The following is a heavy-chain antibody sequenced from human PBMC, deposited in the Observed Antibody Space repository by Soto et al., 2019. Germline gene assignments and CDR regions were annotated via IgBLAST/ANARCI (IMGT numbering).Heavy chain of an antibody. Sequence: GGSLRLSCAASGFTFSNAWMSWVRQAPGKGLEWVGRIKSKTDGGTTDYAAPVKGRFTISRDDSKNTLYLQMNSLKTEDTAVYYCTTVGSPATAVPFDYWGQGTLVTVSS. V-gene: IGHV3-15*01. D-gene: IGHD2-2*01. CDR3: TTVGSPATAVPFDY. J-gene: IGHJ4*02. CDR2: IKSKTDGGTT. CDR1: GFTFSNAW.